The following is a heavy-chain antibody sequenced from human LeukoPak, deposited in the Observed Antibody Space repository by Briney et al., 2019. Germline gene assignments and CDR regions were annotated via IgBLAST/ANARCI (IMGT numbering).Heavy chain of an antibody. J-gene: IGHJ4*02. CDR2: IYSGGST. D-gene: IGHD6-13*01. Sequence: PGGSLRLSCAASGFTVSSNYMSWVRHAPGKGLEWVSIIYSGGSTYYADSVKGRFTISRDNSKNTLYLQMNSLRAEDTAVYYCARAHLYSSSWFLDYWGQGTLVTISS. CDR1: GFTVSSNY. V-gene: IGHV3-53*01. CDR3: ARAHLYSSSWFLDY.